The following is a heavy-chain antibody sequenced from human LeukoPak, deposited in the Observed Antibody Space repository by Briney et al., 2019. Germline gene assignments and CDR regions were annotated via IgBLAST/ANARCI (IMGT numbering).Heavy chain of an antibody. J-gene: IGHJ4*02. D-gene: IGHD1-26*01. CDR1: RFTFSNYW. CDR3: ARKSGSYYFFDY. CDR2: IDSDGSRT. Sequence: TGGSLRLSCAASRFTFSNYWMHWVRQAPGKGLVWVSRIDSDGSRTSYADSVKGRFTISRDNAKNTLYLQMNSLRAEDTAVYYCARKSGSYYFFDYWGQGTQVTVSS. V-gene: IGHV3-74*01.